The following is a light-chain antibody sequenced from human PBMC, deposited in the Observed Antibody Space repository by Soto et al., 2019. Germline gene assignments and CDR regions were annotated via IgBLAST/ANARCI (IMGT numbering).Light chain of an antibody. J-gene: IGKJ1*01. V-gene: IGKV3-20*01. CDR3: QQHGTSPPSWT. CDR2: GAS. CDR1: QSITSNH. Sequence: ETVLTQSPDTLSLSPGERATLFCRASQSITSNHLAWYQQKPGQAPRLLIYGASSRATGIPDRFSGSGSGTDFTLTISRLEPEDFAVYYCQQHGTSPPSWTFGQGTKVEIK.